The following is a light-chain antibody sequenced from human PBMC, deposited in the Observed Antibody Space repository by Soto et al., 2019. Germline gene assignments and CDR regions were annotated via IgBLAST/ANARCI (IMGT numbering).Light chain of an antibody. CDR2: EVS. J-gene: IGLJ3*02. V-gene: IGLV2-14*01. CDR3: SSYTTSSTLV. CDR1: SSDVGYYDY. Sequence: QSVLTQPASVSGSPGQSITISCIGTSSDVGYYDYVSWYRQYPGKAPKLMIYEVSKRPSGVSNRFSGSKSGTTASLTVSGLQAEDEGDYYCSSYTTSSTLVFGGGTKLTVL.